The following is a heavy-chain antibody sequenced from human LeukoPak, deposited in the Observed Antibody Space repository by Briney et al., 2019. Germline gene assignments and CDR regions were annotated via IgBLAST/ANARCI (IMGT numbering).Heavy chain of an antibody. CDR3: ARDLGLRFLEWGGIDY. V-gene: IGHV3-48*03. CDR1: GFTFSSYE. Sequence: GGSLRLSCAASGFTFSSYEMNWVRQAPGKGLEWVSYISSSGSTIYYADSVKGRFTISRDNAKNSLYLQMNNLRAEDTAVYYCARDLGLRFLEWGGIDYWGQGTLVTVSS. J-gene: IGHJ4*02. CDR2: ISSSGSTI. D-gene: IGHD3-3*01.